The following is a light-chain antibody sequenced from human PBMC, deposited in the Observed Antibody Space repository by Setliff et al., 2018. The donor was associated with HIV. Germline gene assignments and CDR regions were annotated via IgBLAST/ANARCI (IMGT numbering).Light chain of an antibody. CDR1: NSDVGGYNY. CDR2: EVR. J-gene: IGLJ1*01. V-gene: IGLV2-14*01. CDR3: SSYAITNTLP. Sequence: QSALTQPASVSGSPGQSITISCTGTNSDVGGYNYVSWYQRHPGRAPKLIIYEVRNRPSGVSHRSSGSKSGNTASLTISGLQAEDEADYYCSSYAITNTLPFGTGTKVTVL.